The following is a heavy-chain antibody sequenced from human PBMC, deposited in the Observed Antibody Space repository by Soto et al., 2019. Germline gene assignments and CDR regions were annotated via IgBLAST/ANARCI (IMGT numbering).Heavy chain of an antibody. D-gene: IGHD2-15*01. CDR2: ISSGSSNI. V-gene: IGHV3-21*01. Sequence: EVQLVDSGGGLFKPGGSLTLSCACSGFAFRSYNMNWVRQPPGKGLEWVASISSGSSNIYYADSVKGRFTISRDNAKDSLYLQMDSLRAEDSAVYYCASATVVAGTFDFWGQGTLLTVSS. CDR3: ASATVVAGTFDF. J-gene: IGHJ4*02. CDR1: GFAFRSYN.